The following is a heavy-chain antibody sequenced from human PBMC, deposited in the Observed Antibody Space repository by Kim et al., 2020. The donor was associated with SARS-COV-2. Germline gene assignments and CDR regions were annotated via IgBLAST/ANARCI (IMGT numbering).Heavy chain of an antibody. Sequence: GGSLRLSCAASGFTFSSYSMNWVRQAPGKGLEWVSYISSSSSTIYYADSVKGRFTISRDNAKNSLYLQMNSLRDEDTAVYYCARDMPLWFGELLPSFDYWGQGTLVTVSS. V-gene: IGHV3-48*02. D-gene: IGHD3-10*01. CDR2: ISSSSSTI. J-gene: IGHJ4*02. CDR3: ARDMPLWFGELLPSFDY. CDR1: GFTFSSYS.